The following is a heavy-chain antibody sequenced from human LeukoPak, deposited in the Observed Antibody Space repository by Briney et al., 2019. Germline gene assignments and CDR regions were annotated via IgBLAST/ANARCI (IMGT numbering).Heavy chain of an antibody. Sequence: PGRSLRLSCAASGFTFSSYSMNWVRQAPGKGLEWVSYISSSSSTIYYADSVKGRFTISRDNAKNSLYLQMNSLRAEDTAVYYCARRYSSGSVDYWGQGTLVTVSS. D-gene: IGHD6-19*01. CDR1: GFTFSSYS. J-gene: IGHJ4*02. CDR3: ARRYSSGSVDY. V-gene: IGHV3-48*04. CDR2: ISSSSSTI.